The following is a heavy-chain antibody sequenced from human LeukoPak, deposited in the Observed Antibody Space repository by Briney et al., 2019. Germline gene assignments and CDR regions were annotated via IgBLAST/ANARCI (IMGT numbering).Heavy chain of an antibody. CDR1: GFTFSNYA. Sequence: GGSLRLSCAASGFTFSNYAMRWVRQAPGKGLEWVSAISGISGSTTIYADSVKGRFAVSRDNSRNTLFLQMSSLRADDTAVYYCAKNYASGRGVPYAMDVWGQGTTVTVAS. V-gene: IGHV3-23*01. J-gene: IGHJ6*02. CDR3: AKNYASGRGVPYAMDV. CDR2: ISGISGSTT. D-gene: IGHD3-10*01.